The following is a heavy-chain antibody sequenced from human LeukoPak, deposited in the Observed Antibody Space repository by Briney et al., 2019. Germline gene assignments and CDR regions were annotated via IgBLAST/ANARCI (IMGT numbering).Heavy chain of an antibody. CDR3: AKDNNWAFDY. CDR2: IRPDGSNK. CDR1: GFTFRSYG. Sequence: GGSLSLSCAAPGFTFRSYGMPWVRQAPGKGLEWVAFIRPDGSNKYCADSVKGRFTISRDNSKNTLFVLMNSLRAEDTAVYYCAKDNNWAFDYWGQGTLVTVSS. D-gene: IGHD1-20*01. J-gene: IGHJ4*02. V-gene: IGHV3-30*02.